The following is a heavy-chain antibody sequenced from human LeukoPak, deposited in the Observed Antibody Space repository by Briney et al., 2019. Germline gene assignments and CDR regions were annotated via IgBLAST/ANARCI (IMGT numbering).Heavy chain of an antibody. J-gene: IGHJ4*02. V-gene: IGHV4-39*02. Sequence: KPSETLSLTCTVSGGSISSSSYYWGWIRQPPGKGLEWIGSIYYSGSTYYNPSLESRVTISIDTSKNQFSLKLSSVTAADTAVYYCARDFWSGYFDYWGQGTLVTVSS. CDR3: ARDFWSGYFDY. D-gene: IGHD3-3*01. CDR2: IYYSGST. CDR1: GGSISSSSYY.